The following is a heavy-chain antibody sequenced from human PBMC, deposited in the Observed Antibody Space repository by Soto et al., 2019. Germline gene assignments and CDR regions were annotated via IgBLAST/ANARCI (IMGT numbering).Heavy chain of an antibody. CDR2: IDWDDDK. CDR3: ARMFHCSGGTCPFDY. J-gene: IGHJ4*02. D-gene: IGHD2-15*01. V-gene: IGHV2-70*04. CDR1: GFSLSTSGMR. Sequence: SGPTLVNPTQTLTLTCTLSGFSLSTSGMRVSWIRQPPGKALEWLARIDWDDDKFYNTSLKTRLTISKDSSKNQVVLTMTNMDPVDTATYYCARMFHCSGGTCPFDYWGRGALVTVSS.